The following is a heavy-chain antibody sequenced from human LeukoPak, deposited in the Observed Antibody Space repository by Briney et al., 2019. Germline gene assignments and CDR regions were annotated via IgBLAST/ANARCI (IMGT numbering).Heavy chain of an antibody. CDR2: INPSSGDT. J-gene: IGHJ6*03. CDR1: GYTFTGYY. Sequence: ASVKVSCKASGYTFTGYYMHWVRQAPGQGPEWMGWINPSSGDTNYAQKFQGRVTVTRDTSISTAYMELSRLRSDDTAVYYCARLGCSTTDCFYYYYYMDVWGKGTTVTVSS. V-gene: IGHV1-2*02. CDR3: ARLGCSTTDCFYYYYYMDV. D-gene: IGHD2-2*01.